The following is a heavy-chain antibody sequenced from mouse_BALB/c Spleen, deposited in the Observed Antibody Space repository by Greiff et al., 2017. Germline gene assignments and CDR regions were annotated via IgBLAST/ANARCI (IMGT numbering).Heavy chain of an antibody. Sequence: EVKLLESGGGLVQPGGSLTLSCAASGFDFSRYWMSWARQAPGKGQEWIGEINPGSSTINYTPSLKDKFIISRDNAKNTLYLQMSKVRSEDTALYYCARDTRGAMDYWGQGTSVTVSS. CDR3: ARDTRGAMDY. J-gene: IGHJ4*01. V-gene: IGHV4-2*02. CDR1: GFDFSRYW. CDR2: INPGSSTI.